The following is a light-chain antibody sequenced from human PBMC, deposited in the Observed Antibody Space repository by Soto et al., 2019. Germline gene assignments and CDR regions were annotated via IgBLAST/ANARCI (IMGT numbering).Light chain of an antibody. CDR1: QSVSSH. Sequence: EVVLTQSPATLSLSPGERATLSCRANQSVSSHLAWYQQKRGQAPRLLVYDASTRATGIPARFTGSGSGTNFTLTISSLEPEDFAVYFCQQRSKWPLVTFGPGTKVAIK. CDR3: QQRSKWPLVT. V-gene: IGKV3-11*01. CDR2: DAS. J-gene: IGKJ3*01.